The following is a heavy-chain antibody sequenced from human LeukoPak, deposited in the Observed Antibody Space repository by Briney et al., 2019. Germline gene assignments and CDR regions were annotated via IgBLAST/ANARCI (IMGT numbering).Heavy chain of an antibody. CDR1: GGSISSYY. D-gene: IGHD3-22*01. V-gene: IGHV4-4*07. J-gene: IGHJ4*02. CDR2: IYTSGST. Sequence: SETLSLTCTVSGGSISSYYWSWIRQPAGKGLEWIGRIYTSGSTNYNPSLKSRVTISVDTSKNQFSLKLSSVTAADTAVYYCARDIGAMIVVVSYFDYWGQGTLVTVSS. CDR3: ARDIGAMIVVVSYFDY.